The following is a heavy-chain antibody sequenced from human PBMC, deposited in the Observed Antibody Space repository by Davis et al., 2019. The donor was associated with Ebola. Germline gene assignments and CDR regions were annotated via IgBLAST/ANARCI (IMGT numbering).Heavy chain of an antibody. CDR2: TYYNSKWYN. Sequence: HSQTLSLTCAISGDSVSSGGWNWIRQSPSRGLEWLGRTYYNSKWYNDYAVSVKSRITINPDTAKKQFSLQLNSVIPEDTALYYCARGWFRAGMDVWGEGTTVTVSS. J-gene: IGHJ6*04. D-gene: IGHD3-10*01. V-gene: IGHV6-1*01. CDR3: ARGWFRAGMDV. CDR1: GDSVSSGG.